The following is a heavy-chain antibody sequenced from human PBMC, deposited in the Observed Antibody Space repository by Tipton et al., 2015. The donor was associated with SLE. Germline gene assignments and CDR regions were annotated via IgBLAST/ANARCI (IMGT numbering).Heavy chain of an antibody. Sequence: TLSLTCTVSGDSINSFYWSWIRQPPGKGLEWIGYIYTSGSTNYNPSLKSRVTISVDRSKNQFSLKLSSVTAADTAVYYCARVLEGYFDYWGQGTLVTVSS. V-gene: IGHV4-4*09. D-gene: IGHD3-3*01. J-gene: IGHJ4*02. CDR3: ARVLEGYFDY. CDR1: GDSINSFY. CDR2: IYTSGST.